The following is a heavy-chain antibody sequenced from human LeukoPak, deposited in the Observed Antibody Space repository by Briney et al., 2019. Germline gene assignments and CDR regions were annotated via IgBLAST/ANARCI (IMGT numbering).Heavy chain of an antibody. Sequence: ASVNVSFKASGYTFTSYAMHWVRQAPGQRLEWMGWINAGNGNTKYSQKFQGRVTITRDTSASTAYMELSSLRSEDTAVYYCARGYSSGMNWFDPWGQGTLVTVSS. CDR1: GYTFTSYA. D-gene: IGHD6-19*01. CDR3: ARGYSSGMNWFDP. V-gene: IGHV1-3*01. CDR2: INAGNGNT. J-gene: IGHJ5*02.